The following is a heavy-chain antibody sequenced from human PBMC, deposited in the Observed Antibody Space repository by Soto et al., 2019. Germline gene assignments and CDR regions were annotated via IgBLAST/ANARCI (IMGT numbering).Heavy chain of an antibody. D-gene: IGHD4-17*01. CDR2: ISAYNGNT. J-gene: IGHJ3*02. V-gene: IGHV1-18*01. CDR3: ARVYTVTPMFDI. Sequence: ASVKVSCKASAYTSTSYVISFVRQAPGQGLEWMGWISAYNGNTNYAQKLQGRVTMTTDTSTSTAYMELRSLRSDDTAVYYCARVYTVTPMFDIWGQGTMVTVSS. CDR1: AYTSTSYV.